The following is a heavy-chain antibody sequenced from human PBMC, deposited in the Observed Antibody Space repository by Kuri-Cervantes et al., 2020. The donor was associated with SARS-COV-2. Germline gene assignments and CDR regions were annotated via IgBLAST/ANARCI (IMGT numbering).Heavy chain of an antibody. Sequence: SVKVSCKASVGTFSSYAVTWVRQVPGQGFEWMGRIIPLFGTTIYAQKFRDRVTFTADKSTNTAYMELSSLRSEDTAVYYCARGSGWGAVAGTSGLVYWGQGTLVTVS. CDR3: ARGSGWGAVAGTSGLVY. J-gene: IGHJ4*02. V-gene: IGHV1-69*06. D-gene: IGHD6-19*01. CDR2: IIPLFGTT. CDR1: VGTFSSYA.